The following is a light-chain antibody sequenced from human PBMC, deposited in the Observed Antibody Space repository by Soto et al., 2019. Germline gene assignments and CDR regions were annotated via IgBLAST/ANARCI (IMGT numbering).Light chain of an antibody. CDR3: QQYNSYSVS. CDR1: QSISSW. CDR2: DVS. V-gene: IGKV1-5*01. Sequence: DIQMTQSPSTLSASVGDRVTITCRASQSISSWLAWYQQKPGKAPNLLIYDVSSLESGVSSRFSGSGSXTEFTLTISSLQPDDFATYFCQQYNSYSVSFGQGTKVDI. J-gene: IGKJ1*01.